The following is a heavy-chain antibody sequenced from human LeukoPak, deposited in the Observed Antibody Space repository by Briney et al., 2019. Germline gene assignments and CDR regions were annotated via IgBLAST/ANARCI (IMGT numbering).Heavy chain of an antibody. CDR1: GGSFSGYY. V-gene: IGHV4-34*01. CDR2: INHSGST. CDR3: ARSAKWLVPFDY. Sequence: PSETLSLTCAVYGGSFSGYYWSWIRQPPGKGLEWIGEINHSGSTNYNPSLKSRVTISVDTSKNQFSLKLSSVTAADTAVYYCARSAKWLVPFDYWGQGTLVTVSS. J-gene: IGHJ4*02. D-gene: IGHD6-19*01.